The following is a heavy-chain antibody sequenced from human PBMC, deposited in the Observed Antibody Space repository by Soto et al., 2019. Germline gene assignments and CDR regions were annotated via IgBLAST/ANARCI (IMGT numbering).Heavy chain of an antibody. CDR3: ARAVCSGGSCYYSPLYYYYGMDV. V-gene: IGHV3-21*01. CDR2: ISSSSSYI. D-gene: IGHD2-15*01. J-gene: IGHJ6*02. Sequence: EVQLVESGGGLVKPGGSLRLSCAASGFTFSSYSMNWVRQAPGKGLEWVSSISSSSSYIYYADSVKGRFTISRDNAKNSLYLQINSLRAEDTAVYYCARAVCSGGSCYYSPLYYYYGMDVWGQGTTVTVSS. CDR1: GFTFSSYS.